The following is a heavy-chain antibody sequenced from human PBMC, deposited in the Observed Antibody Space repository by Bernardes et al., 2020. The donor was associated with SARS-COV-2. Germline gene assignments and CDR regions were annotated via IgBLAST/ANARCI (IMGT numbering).Heavy chain of an antibody. J-gene: IGHJ4*02. CDR1: RLTFSGYW. Sequence: GGSLRLSCEASRLTFSGYWMRWVRQVPGKGLEWVANISPDGSQPYYVDSVKGRFTISRDNTKNSLSLQMNSLRAEDTAVYYCLKDEDHWGQGTLVTVSS. V-gene: IGHV3-7*03. CDR3: LKDEDH. CDR2: ISPDGSQP.